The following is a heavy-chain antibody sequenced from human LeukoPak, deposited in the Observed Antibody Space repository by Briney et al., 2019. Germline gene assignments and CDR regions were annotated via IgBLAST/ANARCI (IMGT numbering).Heavy chain of an antibody. CDR1: GGSISSYY. D-gene: IGHD5-18*01. Sequence: SETLSLTCTVSGGSISSYYWSWIRQPPGKGLEWIGYIFRTGTTYYNPSLKSRVTISIDTSKNQFSLRLRSVTAADTAIYYCARQVGQLWLDYWGQGTLVTVSS. CDR3: ARQVGQLWLDY. V-gene: IGHV4-59*08. J-gene: IGHJ4*02. CDR2: IFRTGTT.